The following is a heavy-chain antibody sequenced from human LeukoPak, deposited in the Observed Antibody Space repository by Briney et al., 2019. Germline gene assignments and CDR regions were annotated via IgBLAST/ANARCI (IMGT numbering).Heavy chain of an antibody. D-gene: IGHD3-9*01. J-gene: IGHJ3*02. CDR2: ISYDGSNK. Sequence: QTGGSLRLSCAASGFTFSSYGMHWVRQAPGKGLEWVAVISYDGSNKYYADSVKGRFTISRDNSKNTLYLQMNSLRAEDTAVYYCANALDILTGYYSDAFDIWGQGTMVTVSS. V-gene: IGHV3-30*18. CDR3: ANALDILTGYYSDAFDI. CDR1: GFTFSSYG.